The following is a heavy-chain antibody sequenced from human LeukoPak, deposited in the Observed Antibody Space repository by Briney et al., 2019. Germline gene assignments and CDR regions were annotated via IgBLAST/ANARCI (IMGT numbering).Heavy chain of an antibody. CDR3: ARRASDYVWGSYRNLFDY. D-gene: IGHD3-16*02. CDR1: GGSISSYY. Sequence: PSETLSLTCTVSGGSISSYYWSWIRQPPGKGLEWIGYIYYSGSTNYNPSLKSRVTISVDTSKNQFSLKLSSVTGADTAVYYCARRASDYVWGSYRNLFDYWGQGTLVTVSS. J-gene: IGHJ4*02. CDR2: IYYSGST. V-gene: IGHV4-59*08.